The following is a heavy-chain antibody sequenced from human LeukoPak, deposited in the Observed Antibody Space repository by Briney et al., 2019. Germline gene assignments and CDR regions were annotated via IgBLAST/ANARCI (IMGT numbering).Heavy chain of an antibody. D-gene: IGHD3-22*01. CDR1: GFTFSSYA. Sequence: GGSLRLSCAASGFTFSSYAMSWVRQAPGKGLGWVSAISGSGGSTYYADSVKGRFTISRDNSKNTLYLQMNSLRAEDTAVYYCAKDRDYYDSSGPLVTYAFDIWGQGTMVTVPS. CDR2: ISGSGGST. J-gene: IGHJ3*02. CDR3: AKDRDYYDSSGPLVTYAFDI. V-gene: IGHV3-23*01.